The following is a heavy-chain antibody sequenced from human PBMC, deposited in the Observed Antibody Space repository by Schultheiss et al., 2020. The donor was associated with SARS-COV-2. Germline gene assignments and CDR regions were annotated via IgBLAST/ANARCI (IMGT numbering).Heavy chain of an antibody. Sequence: SETLSLTCTVSGTSINSGDYSWTWIRQHPGKGLEWIGYTHYSGSSYYSPSLKSRVTISVDTSKNQFSLKLSSVTAADTAVYYCAREQWELGWFDPWGQGTLVTVSS. CDR2: THYSGSS. CDR1: GTSINSGDYS. CDR3: AREQWELGWFDP. V-gene: IGHV4-31*03. D-gene: IGHD1-26*01. J-gene: IGHJ5*02.